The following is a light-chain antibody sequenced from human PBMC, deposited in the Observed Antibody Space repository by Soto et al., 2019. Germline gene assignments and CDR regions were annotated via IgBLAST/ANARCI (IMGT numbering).Light chain of an antibody. V-gene: IGLV2-11*01. J-gene: IGLJ1*01. CDR3: AAWDDSLFGYV. Sequence: QSVLTQPRSVSGSPGQSVTISCTGTSSDVGAYNFVSWYQHNPGKAPKLMIFDVSARPSGVPDRFSGSKSANTASLTISGLQTEDEADYYCAAWDDSLFGYVFGAGTKLTVL. CDR2: DVS. CDR1: SSDVGAYNF.